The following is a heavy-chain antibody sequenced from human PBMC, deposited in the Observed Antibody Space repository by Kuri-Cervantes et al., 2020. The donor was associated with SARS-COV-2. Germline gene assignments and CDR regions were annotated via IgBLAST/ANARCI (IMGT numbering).Heavy chain of an antibody. Sequence: SETLSLTCAVYGGSFSGYYWNWIRQPPGKGLEWIGEINHSGSTNYNPSLKSRVTISVDTSKNQFSLKLSSVTAADTAVYYCAREGGDILVDGMDVWGQGTTVTVSS. CDR1: GGSFSGYY. J-gene: IGHJ6*02. V-gene: IGHV4-34*01. CDR3: AREGGDILVDGMDV. CDR2: INHSGST. D-gene: IGHD2-2*01.